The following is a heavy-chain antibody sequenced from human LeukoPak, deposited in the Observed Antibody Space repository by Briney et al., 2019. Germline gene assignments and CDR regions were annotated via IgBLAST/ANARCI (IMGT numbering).Heavy chain of an antibody. V-gene: IGHV4-59*01. CDR3: ARVNSLWFGGEFDY. CDR1: GGSISSYY. CDR2: IYYSGST. J-gene: IGHJ4*02. Sequence: ETLSLTCTVSGGSISSYYWSWIRQPPGKGLEWIGYIYYSGSTNYNPSLKSRVTISVDTSKNQFSLKLSSVTAADTAVYYCARVNSLWFGGEFDYWGQGTLVTVSS. D-gene: IGHD3-10*01.